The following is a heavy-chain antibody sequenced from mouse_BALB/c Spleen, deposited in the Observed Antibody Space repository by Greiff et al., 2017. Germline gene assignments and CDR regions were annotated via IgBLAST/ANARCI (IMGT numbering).Heavy chain of an antibody. D-gene: IGHD2-3*01. Sequence: QVQLQQPGAELVKPGASVKLSCKASGYTFTRYWMHWVKQRPGQGLEWIGEIDPSDSYTNYNQKFKGKATLTVDKSSSTAYMQLSSLTSEDSAVYYGASRGWEEIAYWGQGTLVTVSA. J-gene: IGHJ3*01. CDR3: ASRGWEEIAY. CDR2: IDPSDSYT. CDR1: GYTFTRYW. V-gene: IGHV1-69*02.